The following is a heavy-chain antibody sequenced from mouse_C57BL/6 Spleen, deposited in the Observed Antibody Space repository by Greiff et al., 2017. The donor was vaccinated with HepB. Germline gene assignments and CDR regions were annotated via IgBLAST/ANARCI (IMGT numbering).Heavy chain of an antibody. CDR3: ARNYYGSSPFAY. J-gene: IGHJ3*01. CDR1: GYTFTSYW. V-gene: IGHV1-52*01. CDR2: IDPSDSET. D-gene: IGHD1-1*01. Sequence: QVQLKQPGAELVRPGSSVKLSCKASGYTFTSYWMHWVKQRPIQGLEWIGNIDPSDSETHYNQKFKDKATLTVDKSSSTAYMKLSSLTSEDSAVYYCARNYYGSSPFAYWGQGTLVTVSA.